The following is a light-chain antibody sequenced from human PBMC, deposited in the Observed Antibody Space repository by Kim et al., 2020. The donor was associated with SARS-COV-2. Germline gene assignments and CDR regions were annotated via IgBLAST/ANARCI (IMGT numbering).Light chain of an antibody. CDR2: DNV. Sequence: RVTISCTGTSTNRGANFHVHWYQQVPGAAPKLLIYDNVNRPSGVPDRFSGSRSGSSASLAITGLQVEDEGHYYCQSSDTTLSGSVFGGGTQLTVL. CDR1: STNRGANFH. V-gene: IGLV1-40*01. J-gene: IGLJ2*01. CDR3: QSSDTTLSGSV.